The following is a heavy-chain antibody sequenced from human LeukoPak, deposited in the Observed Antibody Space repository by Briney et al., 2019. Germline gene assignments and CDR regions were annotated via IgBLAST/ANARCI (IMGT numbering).Heavy chain of an antibody. CDR3: AREGERSEWSTGMDV. J-gene: IGHJ6*02. CDR1: GYTFTSYG. V-gene: IGHV1-18*01. D-gene: IGHD3-3*01. CDR2: ISAYNGNT. Sequence: ASVKVSCKASGYTFTSYGISRVRQAPGQGLEWMGWISAYNGNTNYAQKLQGRVTMTTDTSTSTAYMELRSLRSDDTAVYYCAREGERSEWSTGMDVWGQGTTVTVSS.